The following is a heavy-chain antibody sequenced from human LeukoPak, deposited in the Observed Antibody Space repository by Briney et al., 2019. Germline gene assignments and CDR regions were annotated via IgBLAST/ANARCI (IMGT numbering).Heavy chain of an antibody. CDR3: ARSRGPRASSGYYY. J-gene: IGHJ4*02. D-gene: IGHD3-22*01. CDR2: IKEDGSVG. V-gene: IGHV3-7*03. Sequence: GSLRLSCEGSAFIFSGHWMNWVRQPPGKGLEWVASIKEDGSVGQYVDSVKGRFSISRDNTKGSLFLQLNSLRAEDTAVYYCARSRGPRASSGYYYWGQGTLATVSS. CDR1: AFIFSGHW.